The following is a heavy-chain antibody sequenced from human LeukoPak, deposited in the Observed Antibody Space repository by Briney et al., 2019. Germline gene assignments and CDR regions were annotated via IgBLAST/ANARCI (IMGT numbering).Heavy chain of an antibody. J-gene: IGHJ4*02. Sequence: SETLSLTCTVSGGSISSGDYYWSWIRQPPGKGLEWIGYIYYSGSTYYNPSLKSRVTISVDTSKNRFSLKLSSVTAADTAVYYCASANWGSSFDYWGQGTLVTVSS. CDR3: ASANWGSSFDY. CDR1: GGSISSGDYY. CDR2: IYYSGST. V-gene: IGHV4-30-4*08. D-gene: IGHD3-16*01.